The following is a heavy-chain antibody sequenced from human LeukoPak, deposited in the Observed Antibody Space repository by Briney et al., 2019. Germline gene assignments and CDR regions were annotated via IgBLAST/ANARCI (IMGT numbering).Heavy chain of an antibody. CDR3: ARGVVAYDYDSSTDYDS. Sequence: SETLSLTCAVSGGSVSSGGCSWRWIRHPPGKGLEWIAYIYPSGSSYYNPSLMSRVTISVNRSKNQFSLRLTSVTAADTAVYYCARGVVAYDYDSSTDYDSWGQGALVTVSS. D-gene: IGHD3-22*01. J-gene: IGHJ5*01. V-gene: IGHV4-30-2*01. CDR2: IYPSGSS. CDR1: GGSVSSGGCS.